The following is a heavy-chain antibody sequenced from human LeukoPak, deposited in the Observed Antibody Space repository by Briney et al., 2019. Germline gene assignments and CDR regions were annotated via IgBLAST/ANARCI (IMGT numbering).Heavy chain of an antibody. D-gene: IGHD3-10*01. CDR1: GYTFTGYY. J-gene: IGHJ4*02. Sequence: ASVKVPCKASGYTFTGYYMHWVRQAPGQGLEWMGWINPNSGGTNYAQKFQGRVTMTRDTSISTAYMELSRLRSDDTAVYYCARTYYYGSGSYYQTFDYWGQGTLVTVSS. CDR3: ARTYYYGSGSYYQTFDY. V-gene: IGHV1-2*02. CDR2: INPNSGGT.